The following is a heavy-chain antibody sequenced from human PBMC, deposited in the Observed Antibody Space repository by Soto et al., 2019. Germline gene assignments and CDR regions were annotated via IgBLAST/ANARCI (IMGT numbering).Heavy chain of an antibody. Sequence: GGSLRRSCAASGFTFSDHYMDWVRQAPGKGLEWVGRTRNKANSYTTEYAASVKGRFTISRDDSKNSLFLQMNSLKTEDTAVYYCTRVFGSSWYQAFFDYWGQGTLVTVSS. CDR2: TRNKANSYTT. J-gene: IGHJ4*02. V-gene: IGHV3-72*01. CDR1: GFTFSDHY. CDR3: TRVFGSSWYQAFFDY. D-gene: IGHD6-13*01.